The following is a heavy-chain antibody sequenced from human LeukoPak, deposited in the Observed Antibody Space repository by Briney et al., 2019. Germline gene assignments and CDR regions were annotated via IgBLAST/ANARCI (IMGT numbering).Heavy chain of an antibody. CDR2: ISGSGGST. CDR3: AKDNRYDSSGYYYGPTDY. V-gene: IGHV3-23*01. D-gene: IGHD3-22*01. CDR1: GSTFSGYA. Sequence: GGSLRLSCAASGSTFSGYAMSWVRQAPGKGLEWLSAISGSGGSTYYADSVKGRFTISRDNSKNTLYLQMTSLRAEDTAIYYCAKDNRYDSSGYYYGPTDYWGQGTLVTVSS. J-gene: IGHJ4*02.